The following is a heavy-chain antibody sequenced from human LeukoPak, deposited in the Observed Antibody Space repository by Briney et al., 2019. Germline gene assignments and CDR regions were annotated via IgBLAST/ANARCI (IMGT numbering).Heavy chain of an antibody. D-gene: IGHD2-2*01. CDR1: GGSISSGGYS. CDR2: IYHSGST. V-gene: IGHV4-30-2*01. J-gene: IGHJ4*02. Sequence: PSESLSLTWAVSGGSISSGGYSWSWIRQPPGKGLEWIGYIYHSGSTYYNPSLKSRVTISVDRSKNQFSLKLSSVTAADTAVYYCARYCSSTSCNFFDYWGQGTLVTVSS. CDR3: ARYCSSTSCNFFDY.